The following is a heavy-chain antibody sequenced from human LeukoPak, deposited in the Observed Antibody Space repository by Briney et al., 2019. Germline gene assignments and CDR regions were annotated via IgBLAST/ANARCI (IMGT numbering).Heavy chain of an antibody. CDR2: MNPNSGNT. J-gene: IGHJ4*02. D-gene: IGHD2-21*01. CDR1: GYTFTSYD. Sequence: ASVKVSCKASGYTFTSYDINWVRQATGQGLEWMGWMNPNSGNTGYAQKFQGRVTITRNTSISTAYMELSSLRSEDTAVYYCARTPDCGGDCYQDYWGQGTLVTVSS. CDR3: ARTPDCGGDCYQDY. V-gene: IGHV1-8*03.